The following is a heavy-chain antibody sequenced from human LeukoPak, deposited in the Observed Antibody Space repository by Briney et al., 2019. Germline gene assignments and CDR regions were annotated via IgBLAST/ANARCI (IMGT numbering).Heavy chain of an antibody. CDR2: ISYDGSNK. CDR3: AKDKPYYGMDV. V-gene: IGHV3-30*18. J-gene: IGHJ6*02. Sequence: GGSLRLSCAASGFTFSSYGMHWVRQAPGKGLEWVAVISYDGSNKYYADSVKGRFTISRDNSKNTLYLQMNSLRAEDTAVYYCAKDKPYYGMDVWGQGTTVTVSS. CDR1: GFTFSSYG.